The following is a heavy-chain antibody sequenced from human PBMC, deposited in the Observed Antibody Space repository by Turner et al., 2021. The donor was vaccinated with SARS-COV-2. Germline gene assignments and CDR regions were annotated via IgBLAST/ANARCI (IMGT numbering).Heavy chain of an antibody. D-gene: IGHD4-4*01. CDR1: GFPFSSYG. CDR2: TSYDGSNK. V-gene: IGHV3-30*18. CDR3: AKQQGLYSNPMYYFDY. Sequence: QVPLVESGGGVVQPWRSLRLSCAASGFPFSSYGMHWVGQAPGKGLEWVAVTSYDGSNKYYADSVKGRFTISRDNSKNTLYLQMNSLRAEDTAVYYCAKQQGLYSNPMYYFDYWGQGTLVTVSS. J-gene: IGHJ4*02.